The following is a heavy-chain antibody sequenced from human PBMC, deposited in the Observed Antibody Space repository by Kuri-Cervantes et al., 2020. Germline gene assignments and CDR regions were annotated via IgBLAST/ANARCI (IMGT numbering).Heavy chain of an antibody. CDR3: AKDKSARGYYYYGMDV. J-gene: IGHJ6*02. D-gene: IGHD6-6*01. CDR1: GFTFSIYS. Sequence: GESLKISCAASGFTFSIYSMNWVRQAPGKGLEWVSSISSSSSFIYYADSVKGRFTISRDNAKNSLYLQMNSLRAEDTALYYCAKDKSARGYYYYGMDVWGQGTTVTVSS. CDR2: ISSSSSFI. V-gene: IGHV3-21*04.